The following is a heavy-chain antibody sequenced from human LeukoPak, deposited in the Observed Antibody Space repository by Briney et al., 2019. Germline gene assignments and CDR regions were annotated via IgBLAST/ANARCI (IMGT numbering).Heavy chain of an antibody. V-gene: IGHV3-33*08. D-gene: IGHD5-18*01. CDR1: GFTFSDYY. CDR3: ARDHCAMVFCYYYYYGMDV. CDR2: IWYDGSNK. J-gene: IGHJ6*04. Sequence: PGGSLRLSCAASGFTFSDYYMSWIRQAPGKGLEWVAVIWYDGSNKYYADSVKGRFTISRDNSKNTLYLQMNSLRAEDTAVYYCARDHCAMVFCYYYYYGMDVWGKGTTVTVSS.